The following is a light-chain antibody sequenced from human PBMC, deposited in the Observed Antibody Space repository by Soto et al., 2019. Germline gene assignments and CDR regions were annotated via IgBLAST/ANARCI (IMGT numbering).Light chain of an antibody. CDR1: SSDVGAYKY. CDR3: SSYTGGSTSYV. V-gene: IGLV2-14*03. J-gene: IGLJ1*01. CDR2: DVS. Sequence: QSALTQPASVSGSPGQSITISCTGTSSDVGAYKYVSWHQQHPGKAPKLMIDDVSDRPSGVSDRFSGSKSGNTASLTISGLQAEDEADYYCSSYTGGSTSYVFGTGTKLTVL.